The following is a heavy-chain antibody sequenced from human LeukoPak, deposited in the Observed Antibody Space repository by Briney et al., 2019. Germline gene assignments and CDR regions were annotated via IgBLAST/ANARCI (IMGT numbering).Heavy chain of an antibody. Sequence: GGSLRFSCKASGLTFSAYAMMWFRQAPGKGPNWASPIRGGGGSAFYADSVKGRFTISRDNSKYTLFLQMNSLRAEDTAVYYCARDPNGDYIGAFDMWGPGTMVTVSS. J-gene: IGHJ3*02. CDR3: ARDPNGDYIGAFDM. D-gene: IGHD4-17*01. V-gene: IGHV3-23*01. CDR1: GLTFSAYA. CDR2: IRGGGGSA.